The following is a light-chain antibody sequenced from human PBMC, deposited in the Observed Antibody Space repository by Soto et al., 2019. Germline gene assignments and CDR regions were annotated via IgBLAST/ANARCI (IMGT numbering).Light chain of an antibody. Sequence: QSALTQPPSASGSPGQSVTISCTGTSSDVGGYNYVSWYQQHPGKAPKLIISEVSKRPSGVPDRFSGSKSGNTASLTVSGPQAEDEADYYCTSHSGSNNYVFGTGTKVTVL. CDR2: EVS. CDR3: TSHSGSNNYV. V-gene: IGLV2-8*01. J-gene: IGLJ1*01. CDR1: SSDVGGYNY.